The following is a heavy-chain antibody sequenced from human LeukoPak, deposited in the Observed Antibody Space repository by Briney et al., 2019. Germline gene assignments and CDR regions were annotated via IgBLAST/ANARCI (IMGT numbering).Heavy chain of an antibody. V-gene: IGHV4-59*08. D-gene: IGHD2-15*01. J-gene: IGHJ5*02. CDR3: ARAVVVVAPTPYWFDP. Sequence: NPSETLSLTCTVSGGSISSYYWSWIRQPPGKGLEWIGYIYYSGSTTYNPSLKSRVTISVDTSKNQFSLKLSSVTAADTAVYYCARAVVVVAPTPYWFDPWGQGTLVTVSS. CDR1: GGSISSYY. CDR2: IYYSGST.